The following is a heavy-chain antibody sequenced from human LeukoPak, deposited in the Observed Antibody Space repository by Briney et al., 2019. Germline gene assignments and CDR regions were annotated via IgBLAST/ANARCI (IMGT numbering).Heavy chain of an antibody. V-gene: IGHV1-46*01. CDR1: GYTFTSYY. Sequence: GASVKVSCKASGYTFTSYYMHWVRQAPGQGLEWMGIINPSGGSTSYAQKFQGRVTMTRDTSISTAYMELSRLRSDDTAVYYCAREFIPRVYDSSGSNAFDIWGQGTMVTVSS. CDR2: INPSGGST. D-gene: IGHD3-22*01. CDR3: AREFIPRVYDSSGSNAFDI. J-gene: IGHJ3*02.